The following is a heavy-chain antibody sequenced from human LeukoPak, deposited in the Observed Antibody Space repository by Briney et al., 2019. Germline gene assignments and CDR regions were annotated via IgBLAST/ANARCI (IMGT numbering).Heavy chain of an antibody. Sequence: PSETLSLTCTVSGGSISSSSYYWGWIRQPPGKGLEWIGRIYTSGSTNYNPSLKSRVTISVDTSKNQFSLKLSSVTAADTAVYYCARGGDDYGDYVDYWGQGTLVTVSS. CDR1: GGSISSSSYY. D-gene: IGHD4-17*01. V-gene: IGHV4-39*07. CDR3: ARGGDDYGDYVDY. CDR2: IYTSGST. J-gene: IGHJ4*02.